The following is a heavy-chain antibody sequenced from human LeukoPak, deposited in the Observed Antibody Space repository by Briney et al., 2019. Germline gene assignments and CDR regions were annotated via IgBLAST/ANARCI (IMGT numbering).Heavy chain of an antibody. D-gene: IGHD3-16*01. CDR3: ARDQGGSQGWFDP. V-gene: IGHV4-30-4*01. Sequence: PSETLSLTCTVSGASLYSGDYYWGWIRLPPGKGLEWIGYIYSTGSTYYNPSLKSRITLSVDTSKNQFSLKLSSVTAADTAVYYCARDQGGSQGWFDPWGQGTLVTVSS. J-gene: IGHJ5*02. CDR1: GASLYSGDYY. CDR2: IYSTGST.